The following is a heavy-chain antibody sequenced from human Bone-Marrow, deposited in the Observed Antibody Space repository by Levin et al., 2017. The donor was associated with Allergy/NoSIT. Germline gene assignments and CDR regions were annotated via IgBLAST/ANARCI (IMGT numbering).Heavy chain of an antibody. V-gene: IGHV3-33*01. D-gene: IGHD2-21*02. CDR2: VWSDGSSQ. CDR3: ATAGVTTGTDAFDI. J-gene: IGHJ3*02. Sequence: GGSLRLSCAASGFTFSDYGMHWVRQAPGKGLEWVALVWSDGSSQYYSDSVKGRFTISRDNSKNTLYLQVNSLRAEDTAVYYCATAGVTTGTDAFDIWGQGTLVTVSS. CDR1: GFTFSDYG.